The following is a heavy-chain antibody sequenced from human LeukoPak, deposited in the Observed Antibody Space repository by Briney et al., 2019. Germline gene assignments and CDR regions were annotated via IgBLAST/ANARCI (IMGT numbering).Heavy chain of an antibody. V-gene: IGHV3-48*01. Sequence: PGGSLRLSCAGSGFTFSSYSMNWVRQAPGKGLEWVSYISSSSGTTIYYADSVRGRFTVSRDNSKNTVYLQMNSLRAEDTAVYYCARESSYTGGYCSSTSCSAFDIWGQGTMVTVSS. CDR3: ARESSYTGGYCSSTSCSAFDI. J-gene: IGHJ3*02. CDR2: ISSSSGTTI. D-gene: IGHD2-2*01. CDR1: GFTFSSYS.